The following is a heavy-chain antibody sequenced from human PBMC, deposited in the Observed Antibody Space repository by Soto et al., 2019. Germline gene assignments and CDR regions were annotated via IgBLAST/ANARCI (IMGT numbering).Heavy chain of an antibody. V-gene: IGHV3-7*01. D-gene: IGHD2-15*01. CDR3: ARKEAVVAATTYYYYYGMDV. J-gene: IGHJ6*02. Sequence: EVQLVESGGGLVQPGGSLRLSCAASGFTFSSYWMSWVRQAPGKGLEWVANIKQDGSEKYYVDSVKGRFTISRDNAKNSLYLQMNSLRAEDTAVYYCARKEAVVAATTYYYYYGMDVWGQGTTVTVSS. CDR1: GFTFSSYW. CDR2: IKQDGSEK.